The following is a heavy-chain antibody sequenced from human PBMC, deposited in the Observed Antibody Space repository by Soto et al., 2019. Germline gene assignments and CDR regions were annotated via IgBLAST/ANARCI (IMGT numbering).Heavy chain of an antibody. CDR2: IYYSGST. CDR3: ARGGPTGITDSLFDY. V-gene: IGHV4-59*01. J-gene: IGHJ4*02. D-gene: IGHD1-1*01. CDR1: GGSISSYY. Sequence: TSETLSLTCTVSGGSISSYYWSWIRQPPGKGLEWIGYIYYSGSTNYNPSLKSRVTISVDTSKNQFSLKLSSVTAADTAVYYCARGGPTGITDSLFDYWGQGTLVTVSS.